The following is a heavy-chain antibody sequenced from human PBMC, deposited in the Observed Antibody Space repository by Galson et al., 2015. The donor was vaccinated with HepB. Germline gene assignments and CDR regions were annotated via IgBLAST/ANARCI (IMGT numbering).Heavy chain of an antibody. V-gene: IGHV3-48*04. D-gene: IGHD1-26*01. CDR2: ISSSSTSK. CDR1: GFTFSSYS. Sequence: SLRLSCAASGFTFSSYSMNWVRQAPGKGLVWVSYISSSSTSKYFAESVKGRFSISRDNAKNSLYLQVSSLRVEDTAVYYCARLQWERGGVYYMDVWGKGTTVTVSS. J-gene: IGHJ6*03. CDR3: ARLQWERGGVYYMDV.